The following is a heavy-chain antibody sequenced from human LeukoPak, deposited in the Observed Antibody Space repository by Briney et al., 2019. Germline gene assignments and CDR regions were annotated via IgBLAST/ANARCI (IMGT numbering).Heavy chain of an antibody. J-gene: IGHJ6*03. Sequence: PSETLSLTCTVSLGSTTAYYWTSIRQPPQKGLKSSGYMFYNGNTNYKPSLKSRATISLDTSKIQYSLRLSSVTGADTAVYYCARLRQGSSAHPYDFWSGYYYMDVWGKGTTVTVSS. V-gene: IGHV4-59*08. D-gene: IGHD3-3*01. CDR3: ARLRQGSSAHPYDFWSGYYYMDV. CDR1: LGSTTAYY. CDR2: MFYNGNT.